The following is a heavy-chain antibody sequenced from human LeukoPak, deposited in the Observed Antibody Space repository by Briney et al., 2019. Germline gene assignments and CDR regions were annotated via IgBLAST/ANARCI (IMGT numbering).Heavy chain of an antibody. V-gene: IGHV1-24*01. Sequence: GASVKVSCKVSGYTFTELSMHWVRQAPGKGLEWMGGFDPEDGETIYAQKFQGRVTMTEDTSTDTAYMELSSLRSEDTAVYYCATRGCSGGSCYSCFDYWGQGTLVTVSS. CDR3: ATRGCSGGSCYSCFDY. CDR1: GYTFTELS. CDR2: FDPEDGET. D-gene: IGHD2-15*01. J-gene: IGHJ4*02.